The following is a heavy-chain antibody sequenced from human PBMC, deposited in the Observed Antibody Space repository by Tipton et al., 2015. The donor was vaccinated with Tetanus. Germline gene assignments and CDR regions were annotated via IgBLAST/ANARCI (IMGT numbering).Heavy chain of an antibody. CDR2: IIPLFGAT. CDR1: EGTFSSFA. V-gene: IGHV1-69*06. CDR3: ARDDPGYDDRKPYYHYNMDV. D-gene: IGHD3-3*01. Sequence: QMQLVQSGAEVKKPGSSVKVSCKASEGTFSSFAVSWVRQAPGQGLEWLGGIIPLFGATNYAQKFQGRLTITADKSTNTAYMELSSLRSDDTALYYCARDDPGYDDRKPYYHYNMDVWGQGTTVTVS. J-gene: IGHJ6*02.